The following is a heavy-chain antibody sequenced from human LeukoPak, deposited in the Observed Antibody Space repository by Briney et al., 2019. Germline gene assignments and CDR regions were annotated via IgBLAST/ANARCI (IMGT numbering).Heavy chain of an antibody. CDR2: ISSSSSTI. V-gene: IGHV3-48*01. J-gene: IGHJ4*02. CDR1: GFTFSSYS. D-gene: IGHD4-17*01. CDR3: AIDYGDYNFDY. Sequence: GGSLRLSCAASGFTFSSYSMNWVRQAPGKGLERVSYISSSSSTIYYADSVKGRFTISRDNAKNSLYLQMNSLRAEDTAVYYCAIDYGDYNFDYWGQGTLVTVSS.